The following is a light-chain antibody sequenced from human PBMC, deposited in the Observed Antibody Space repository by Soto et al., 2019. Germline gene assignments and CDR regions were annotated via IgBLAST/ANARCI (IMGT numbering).Light chain of an antibody. J-gene: IGLJ1*01. V-gene: IGLV1-51*02. CDR1: SSNIGNNY. CDR3: GTWDNSLCAQV. CDR2: ENN. Sequence: QSVLTQPPSVSAAPGQKVTISCSGSSSNIGNNYVSWYQQLPGTAPKLLIYENNKRPSGIPDRFSGSKSGTSATLGITGLQTGDEADYYCGTWDNSLCAQVFGTVTEVTV.